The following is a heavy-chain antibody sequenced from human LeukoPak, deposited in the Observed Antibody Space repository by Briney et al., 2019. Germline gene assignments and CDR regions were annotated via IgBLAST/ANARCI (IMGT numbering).Heavy chain of an antibody. V-gene: IGHV4-39*07. Sequence: KPSETLSLTCTVSGGSISSSSYYWGWIRQPPGKGLEWIGSIYYSGSTYYNPSLKSRVTISVDTSKNQFSLKLSSVTAADTAVYYCARDRGSIGWFDPWGQGTLVTVSS. CDR1: GGSISSSSYY. CDR3: ARDRGSIGWFDP. D-gene: IGHD3-16*01. J-gene: IGHJ5*02. CDR2: IYYSGST.